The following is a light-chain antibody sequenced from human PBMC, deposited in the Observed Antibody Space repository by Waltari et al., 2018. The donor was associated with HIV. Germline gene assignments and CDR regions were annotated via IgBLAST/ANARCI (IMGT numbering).Light chain of an antibody. CDR3: QQSNSYPLT. J-gene: IGKJ4*01. CDR2: STS. V-gene: IGKV1-9*01. Sequence: DIQLTQSPSFLSASVGDRVTITCRASQDISTSVAWYQQKPGKAPNLLIYSTSILRTGVPSRFSGSGSGTEFTLTVTNLQPEDFALYYCQQSNSYPLTFGGGTRVEIK. CDR1: QDISTS.